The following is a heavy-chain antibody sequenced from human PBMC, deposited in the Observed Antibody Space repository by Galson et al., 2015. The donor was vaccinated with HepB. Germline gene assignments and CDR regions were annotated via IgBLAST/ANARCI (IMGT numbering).Heavy chain of an antibody. CDR3: VRTNSTTSLFGVSIFNYYYAMDV. Sequence: SLRLSCAVSGFTFTNAGMSWVRQAPGKGLEWLGRIKSKADAGTTDYAAPVKGRFTISRDDSISTLYLQMNSLKTEDTAVYYCVRTNSTTSLFGVSIFNYYYAMDVWGQGTTVTVSS. D-gene: IGHD3-3*02. CDR2: IKSKADAGTT. J-gene: IGHJ6*02. V-gene: IGHV3-15*01. CDR1: GFTFTNAG.